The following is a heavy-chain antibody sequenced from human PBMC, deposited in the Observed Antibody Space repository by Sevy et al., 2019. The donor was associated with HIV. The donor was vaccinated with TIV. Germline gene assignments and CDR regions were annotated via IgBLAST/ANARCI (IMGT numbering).Heavy chain of an antibody. CDR1: EYNFTNYW. D-gene: IGHD6-6*01. Sequence: GESLKISCKGFEYNFTNYWIGWVRQMPGKGLEWMGIIYPGDSGTRYSPSFQDQVTISADKSISTAYLQWSSLKASDTAMYYCARISSSPRAYYYYFGMDVWGQGTTVTVSS. J-gene: IGHJ6*02. CDR2: IYPGDSGT. V-gene: IGHV5-51*01. CDR3: ARISSSPRAYYYYFGMDV.